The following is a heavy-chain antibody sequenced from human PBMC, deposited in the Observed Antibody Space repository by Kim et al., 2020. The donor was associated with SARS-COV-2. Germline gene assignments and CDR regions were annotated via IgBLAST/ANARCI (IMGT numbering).Heavy chain of an antibody. J-gene: IGHJ6*02. Sequence: ASVKVSCKASGYTFTSYYMHWARQAPGQGLEWMGIINPSGGSTSYAQKFQGRVTMTRDTSTSTVYMELSSLRSEDTAVYYCARGLGYCSSTSCYTYYYYGMDVWGQGTTVTVSS. CDR3: ARGLGYCSSTSCYTYYYYGMDV. CDR2: INPSGGST. D-gene: IGHD2-2*02. V-gene: IGHV1-46*01. CDR1: GYTFTSYY.